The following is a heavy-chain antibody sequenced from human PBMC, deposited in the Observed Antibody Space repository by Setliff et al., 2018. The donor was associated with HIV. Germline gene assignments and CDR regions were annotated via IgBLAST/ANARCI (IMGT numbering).Heavy chain of an antibody. CDR2: INPNSGGT. Sequence: ASVKVSCKASGYTFTSYAIHWVRQAPGQRLEWMGWINPNSGGTNYAQKFQGRVTMTRDTSISTAYMELSRLRSEDTAVYYCARDLAYCSGGSCYRPFIYYFYYMDVWGKGATVTVSS. J-gene: IGHJ6*03. CDR3: ARDLAYCSGGSCYRPFIYYFYYMDV. CDR1: GYTFTSYA. D-gene: IGHD2-15*01. V-gene: IGHV1-2*02.